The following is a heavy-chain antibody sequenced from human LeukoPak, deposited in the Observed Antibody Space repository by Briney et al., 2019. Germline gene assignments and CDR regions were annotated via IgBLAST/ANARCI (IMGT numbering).Heavy chain of an antibody. J-gene: IGHJ4*02. D-gene: IGHD6-13*01. CDR2: INHSGST. CDR3: ARSLPGSPGYSSSYIDY. V-gene: IGHV4-34*01. Sequence: SETLSLTCAVYGGSFSGYYWSWIRQPPGKGLEWIWEINHSGSTNYNPSLKSRLTTSFDTSKNQFSLKLMSVTAADTAVYYCARSLPGSPGYSSSYIDYWGQGTLVTVSS. CDR1: GGSFSGYY.